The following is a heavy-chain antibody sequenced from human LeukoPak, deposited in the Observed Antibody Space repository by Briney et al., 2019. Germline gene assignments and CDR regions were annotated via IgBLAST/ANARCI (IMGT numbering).Heavy chain of an antibody. CDR3: ARLVLSYGNAFDH. Sequence: SETLSLTCTVSSDSISGSDYYWCWLRQPPGKGLEWIGSINYNGNTYYASSLKSRVTISVDTSKNHFSLRLSSVTAADTAVYCCARLVLSYGNAFDHWGQGTLVTASS. CDR1: SDSISGSDYY. J-gene: IGHJ4*02. CDR2: INYNGNT. D-gene: IGHD3-10*01. V-gene: IGHV4-39*02.